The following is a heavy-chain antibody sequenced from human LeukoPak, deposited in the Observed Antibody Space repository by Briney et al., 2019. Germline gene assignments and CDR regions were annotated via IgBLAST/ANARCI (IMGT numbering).Heavy chain of an antibody. D-gene: IGHD6-19*01. Sequence: ASVKVSCKASGYTFTTYAMNWVRQAPGQGLEWMGWINTNTGNPTYAQGFTGRSVFSLDTSVSTAYLQISSLKAEDTAVYYCARVGSKWLPHQDYWGQGTLVTVSS. J-gene: IGHJ4*02. V-gene: IGHV7-4-1*02. CDR2: INTNTGNP. CDR1: GYTFTTYA. CDR3: ARVGSKWLPHQDY.